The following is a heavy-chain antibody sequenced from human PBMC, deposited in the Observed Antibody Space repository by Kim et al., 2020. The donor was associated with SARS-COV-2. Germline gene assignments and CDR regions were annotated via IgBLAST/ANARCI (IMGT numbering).Heavy chain of an antibody. Sequence: GGSLRLSCAASGFTFSSYSMNWVRQAPGKGLEWVSYISSSSSTIYYADSVKGRFTISRDNAKNSLYLQMNSLRDEDTAVYYCARHHGATTYYYYGMDVWGQGTTVTVSS. V-gene: IGHV3-48*02. CDR3: ARHHGATTYYYYGMDV. J-gene: IGHJ6*02. CDR1: GFTFSSYS. CDR2: ISSSSSTI. D-gene: IGHD5-12*01.